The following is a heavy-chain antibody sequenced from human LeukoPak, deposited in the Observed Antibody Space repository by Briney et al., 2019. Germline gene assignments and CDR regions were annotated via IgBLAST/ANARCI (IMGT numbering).Heavy chain of an antibody. V-gene: IGHV4-30-4*08. CDR2: IYYSGSS. Sequence: SQTLSLTCTVSGGSISSGDYYWSWIRQPPGKGLGWIGYIYYSGSSYYNPSLKSRVTISVDTSKNQFSLKLSSVTAADTAVYYCARVPHYYDSSGYYYPYFDYWGQGTLVTVSS. D-gene: IGHD3-22*01. CDR1: GGSISSGDYY. J-gene: IGHJ4*02. CDR3: ARVPHYYDSSGYYYPYFDY.